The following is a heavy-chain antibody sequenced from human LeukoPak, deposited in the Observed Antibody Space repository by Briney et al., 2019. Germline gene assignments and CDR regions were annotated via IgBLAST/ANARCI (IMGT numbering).Heavy chain of an antibody. Sequence: ASVKVSCKASGYTFTDYYMHWVRQAPGQGLEWMGWINPNSGGTNSAQKFQDRVTMTRDTSITTAYMELSRLTSDDTAVYYCARDTRRADGYSYFWGQGTLVTVSS. CDR3: ARDTRRADGYSYF. J-gene: IGHJ4*02. CDR2: INPNSGGT. V-gene: IGHV1-2*02. D-gene: IGHD5-24*01. CDR1: GYTFTDYY.